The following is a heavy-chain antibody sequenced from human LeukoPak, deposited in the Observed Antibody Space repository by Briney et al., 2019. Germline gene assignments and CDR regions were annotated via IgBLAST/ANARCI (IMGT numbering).Heavy chain of an antibody. CDR3: AREYCSGGSCYLNWFDP. D-gene: IGHD2-15*01. J-gene: IGHJ5*02. Sequence: ASVKVSCKASGYTFTSYAMHWVRQAPGRRLEWMGWINAGNGNTKYSRKFQGRVTITRDTSASTAYMELSSLRSEDTAVYYCAREYCSGGSCYLNWFDPWGQGTLVTVSS. CDR2: INAGNGNT. CDR1: GYTFTSYA. V-gene: IGHV1-3*01.